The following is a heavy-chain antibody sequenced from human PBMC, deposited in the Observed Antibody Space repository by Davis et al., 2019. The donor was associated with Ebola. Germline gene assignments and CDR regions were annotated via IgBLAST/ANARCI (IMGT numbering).Heavy chain of an antibody. CDR2: ISSSSSYI. D-gene: IGHD3-3*01. J-gene: IGHJ4*02. CDR1: GFTFSSYS. CDR3: AREGGAYYDFWSGYRDY. Sequence: GESLKISCAASGFTFSSYSMNWVRQAPGKGLEWVSSISSSSSYIYYADSVKGRFTISRDNAKNSLYLQMNSLRAEDTAVYYCAREGGAYYDFWSGYRDYWGQGTLVTVSS. V-gene: IGHV3-21*01.